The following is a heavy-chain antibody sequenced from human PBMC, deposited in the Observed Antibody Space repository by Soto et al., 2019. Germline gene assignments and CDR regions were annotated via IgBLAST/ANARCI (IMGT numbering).Heavy chain of an antibody. V-gene: IGHV3-7*03. CDR3: ARYRYGAYDLDY. J-gene: IGHJ4*02. Sequence: GGSLRLSCAASGFTFTNYWMSWVRQAPGKGLGWVAKIKQDRSVKEYVDSVKGRFTISRDNAESSLFLVMNSLRAEDTAVYYCARYRYGAYDLDYWGQGTLVTVSS. CDR1: GFTFTNYW. D-gene: IGHD5-12*01. CDR2: IKQDRSVK.